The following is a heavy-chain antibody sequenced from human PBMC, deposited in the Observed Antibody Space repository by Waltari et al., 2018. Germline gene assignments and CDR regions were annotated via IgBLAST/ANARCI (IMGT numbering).Heavy chain of an antibody. CDR2: MNPNRGNT. CDR3: ARGRNYDYIWGSYRANDY. V-gene: IGHV1-8*03. D-gene: IGHD3-16*02. Sequence: QVQLVQSGAEVKKPGASVKVSCKASGYTFTSYDINWVRQATGQGLEWMGWMNPNRGNTGYAQKFQGRVTITRNTSISTAKMELRSLRSENTAVDYCARGRNYDYIWGSYRANDYWGQGTLVTVSS. J-gene: IGHJ4*02. CDR1: GYTFTSYD.